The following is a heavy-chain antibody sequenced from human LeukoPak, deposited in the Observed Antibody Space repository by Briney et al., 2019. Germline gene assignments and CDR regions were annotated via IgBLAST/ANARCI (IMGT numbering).Heavy chain of an antibody. V-gene: IGHV3-30*03. CDR1: GFTLSNAW. CDR2: ISFDASNK. J-gene: IGHJ4*02. CDR3: ATEGSFDY. Sequence: GGSLRLSCAASGFTLSNAWMNWVRQAPGKGLEWVAVISFDASNKYYADSVKGRFTISRDNSKNTLYLQMNSLRAEDAAVYYCATEGSFDYWGQGTLVAVSS.